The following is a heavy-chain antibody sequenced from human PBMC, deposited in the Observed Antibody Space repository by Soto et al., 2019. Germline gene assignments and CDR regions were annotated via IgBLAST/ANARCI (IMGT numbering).Heavy chain of an antibody. D-gene: IGHD3-9*01. V-gene: IGHV2-5*02. J-gene: IGHJ6*03. CDR2: IYWDDDN. CDR1: GFSLSTSGEG. CDR3: AHTNYDILGRIDSYYMDV. Sequence: QITLEESGPTLVKPTQALTLTCTFSGFSLSTSGEGVGWIRQPPGKALEWLALIYWDDDNRYSPSLKSRLTVTKDTSKNQVVLIMTNMDPVDTATYYCAHTNYDILGRIDSYYMDVWGKGTTVTVS.